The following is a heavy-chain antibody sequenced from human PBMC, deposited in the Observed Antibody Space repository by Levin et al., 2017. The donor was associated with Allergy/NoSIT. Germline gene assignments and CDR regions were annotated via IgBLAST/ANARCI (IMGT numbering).Heavy chain of an antibody. CDR2: IYYSGST. V-gene: IGHV4-59*01. CDR1: GDSISPYY. CDR3: ARHLRD. J-gene: IGHJ4*02. Sequence: GSLRLSCTVSGDSISPYYWSWIRQPPGKGLEWIGYIYYSGSTNYNPSLKSRVTISVDTSKNQFSLKLSSVTAADTAVYYCARHLRDWGQGTLVTVSS.